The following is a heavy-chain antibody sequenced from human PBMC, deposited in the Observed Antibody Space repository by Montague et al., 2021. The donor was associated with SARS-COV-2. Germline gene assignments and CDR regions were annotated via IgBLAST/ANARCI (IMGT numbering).Heavy chain of an antibody. CDR2: IWHGGST. Sequence: SETLSLTCTVSHYSITYAYYCGWVRQPPGKGLEWIGNIWHGGSTYYNPSLNSRVTIAVDTSKNQFSLKLTSVTAADTAVYYCARTSPSCDTTSSYLPSAMDVWGQGTTVTVSS. CDR1: HYSITYAYY. D-gene: IGHD2/OR15-2a*01. V-gene: IGHV4-38-2*02. J-gene: IGHJ6*02. CDR3: ARTSPSCDTTSSYLPSAMDV.